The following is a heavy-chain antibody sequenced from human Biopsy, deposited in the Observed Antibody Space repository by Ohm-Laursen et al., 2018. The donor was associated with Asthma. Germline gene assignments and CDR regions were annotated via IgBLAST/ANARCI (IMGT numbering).Heavy chain of an antibody. D-gene: IGHD5-12*01. J-gene: IGHJ6*02. Sequence: SSVKVSCKASGDSLGSFLNYAISWVRQAPRQGLEWMGGLIPVLGTADYAPMFEGRVTITADESTSTAYLELTSLRFEDTAVYYCARGYSGTDRIVYYYSGMEVWGQGTTVTVSS. V-gene: IGHV1-69*01. CDR1: GDSLGSFLNYA. CDR3: ARGYSGTDRIVYYYSGMEV. CDR2: LIPVLGTA.